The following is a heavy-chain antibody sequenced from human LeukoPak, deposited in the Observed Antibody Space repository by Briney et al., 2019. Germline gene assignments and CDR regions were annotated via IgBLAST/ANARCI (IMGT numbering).Heavy chain of an antibody. V-gene: IGHV3-23*01. CDR1: GFTFSNYA. CDR3: AKTSGYSNSWYED. Sequence: GGSLRLSCSASGFTFSNYAMSWGRQAPGKGLEWVSGLSRSGSDTYYADSVKGRFTISRDNSKNTPYLQMNSLRAEDTAVYYCAKTSGYSNSWYEDWGQGTLVTVSS. D-gene: IGHD5-12*01. J-gene: IGHJ5*02. CDR2: LSRSGSDT.